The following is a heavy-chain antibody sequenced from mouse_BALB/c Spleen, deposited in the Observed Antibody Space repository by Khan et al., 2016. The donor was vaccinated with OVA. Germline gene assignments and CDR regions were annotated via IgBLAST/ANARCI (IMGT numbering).Heavy chain of an antibody. J-gene: IGHJ3*01. CDR3: ASKSYGKGAY. CDR1: GHSITSGYY. CDR2: ISYDGNN. D-gene: IGHD2-1*01. V-gene: IGHV3-6*02. Sequence: EVQLQESGPGLVKPSQSLSLTCSVTGHSITSGYYWNWIRQFPGNRLEWTGYISYDGNNNYNPSLKNRISITRDTSKKQFFLKLNSVTTEDTATYYCASKSYGKGAYWGQGTLVTVSA.